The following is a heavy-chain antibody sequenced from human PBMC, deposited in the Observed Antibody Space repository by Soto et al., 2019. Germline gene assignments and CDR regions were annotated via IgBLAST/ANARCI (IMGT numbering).Heavy chain of an antibody. D-gene: IGHD2-8*02. CDR3: ARDPESRRGPTCGSGY. CDR2: ISYDGSIT. V-gene: IGHV3-30*04. CDR1: GLTFINYN. J-gene: IGHJ4*01. Sequence: QVQLVESGGGVVQPGRSLRLSCAASGLTFINYNMHWVRQAPGKGLEWVAVISYDGSITKYADSVKGRFTISRDNSKNTLFLQMNGLRAEDTAMYYCARDPESRRGPTCGSGYWGQGILVIVSS.